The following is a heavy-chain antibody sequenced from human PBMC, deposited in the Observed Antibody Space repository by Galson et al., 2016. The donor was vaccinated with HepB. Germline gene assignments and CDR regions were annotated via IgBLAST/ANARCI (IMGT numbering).Heavy chain of an antibody. Sequence: SVKVSCKASKYTFTVYYIHWVRQAPGQGLEWMGWISLNSGGTNYAQKFQGRVTMTRDTSITTAYMELSSLRSDDTAVYYCAREAAPGDDYSLAYWGQGTLVTVSS. D-gene: IGHD4-11*01. CDR2: ISLNSGGT. V-gene: IGHV1-2*02. CDR3: AREAAPGDDYSLAY. CDR1: KYTFTVYY. J-gene: IGHJ4*02.